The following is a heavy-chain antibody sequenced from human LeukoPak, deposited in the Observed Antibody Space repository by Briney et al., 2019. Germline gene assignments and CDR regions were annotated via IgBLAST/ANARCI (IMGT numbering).Heavy chain of an antibody. CDR1: GFTFSSYW. CDR3: ARDQVTIIRGPLGRHTPYCYYHYMDV. V-gene: IGHV3-7*01. CDR2: IKEDGSEK. D-gene: IGHD3-10*01. Sequence: QPGGSLRLSCAASGFTFSSYWMSWVRQAPGKGLEWVANIKEDGSEKYYVGSVKGRFTISRDNAKNSLNLQMNSLRAEDTAVYYCARDQVTIIRGPLGRHTPYCYYHYMDVWGKGTTVTVSS. J-gene: IGHJ6*03.